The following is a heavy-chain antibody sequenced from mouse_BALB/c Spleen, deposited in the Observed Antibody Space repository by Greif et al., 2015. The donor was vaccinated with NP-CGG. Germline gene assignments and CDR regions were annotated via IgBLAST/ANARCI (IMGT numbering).Heavy chain of an antibody. CDR1: GFTFSDYY. Sequence: EVQGVESGGGLVKPGGSLKLSCAASGFTFSDYYMYWVRQTPEKRLEWVATISDGGSYTYYPDSVKGRFTISRDNAKNNLYLQMSSLKSEDTAMYYCARDHYRYDSWFAYWGQGTLVTVSA. V-gene: IGHV5-4*02. CDR3: ARDHYRYDSWFAY. CDR2: ISDGGSYT. D-gene: IGHD2-14*01. J-gene: IGHJ3*01.